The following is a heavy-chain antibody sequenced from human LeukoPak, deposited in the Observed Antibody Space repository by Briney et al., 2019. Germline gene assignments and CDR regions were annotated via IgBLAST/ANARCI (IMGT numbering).Heavy chain of an antibody. J-gene: IGHJ6*03. V-gene: IGHV4-61*08. D-gene: IGHD3-3*01. CDR1: GGSISSGDYY. Sequence: SETLSLTCTVSGGSISSGDYYWSWIRQPPGKGLEWIGYIYYSGSTNYNPSLKSRVTISVDTSKNQFSLKLSSVTAADTAVYYCARVADYDFWSGPTGYMDVWGKGTTVTVSS. CDR3: ARVADYDFWSGPTGYMDV. CDR2: IYYSGST.